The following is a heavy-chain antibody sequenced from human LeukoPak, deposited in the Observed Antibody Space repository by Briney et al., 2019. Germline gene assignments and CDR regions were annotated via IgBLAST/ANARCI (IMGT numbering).Heavy chain of an antibody. J-gene: IGHJ3*01. CDR1: GYTFKNYD. V-gene: IGHV1-8*01. Sequence: GASVKVSCKASGYTFKNYDINWVRQAPGQGLEWMAWMNPNNDNAGSAQKFQGRVTMTRDTSINTAYMELSSLRSDDTGVYYCARAAAGGDDPFAVWGQGSLIIVSS. CDR3: ARAAAGGDDPFAV. CDR2: MNPNNDNA. D-gene: IGHD6-25*01.